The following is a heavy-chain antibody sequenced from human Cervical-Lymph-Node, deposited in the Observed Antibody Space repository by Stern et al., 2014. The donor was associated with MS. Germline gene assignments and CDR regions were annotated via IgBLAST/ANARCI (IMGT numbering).Heavy chain of an antibody. CDR2: IIPIFGPA. CDR3: ARGLSWVAVPDYYGMDV. Sequence: QVQLVQSGAEVKKPGSSVKVSCKASGDTFTSYAISWVRQAPGQGLEWMGGIIPIFGPANNAQKFQGRVTITADKSTSTVYMELRSLRSDDTAVYYCARGLSWVAVPDYYGMDVWGQGTTVTVSS. CDR1: GDTFTSYA. D-gene: IGHD2-15*01. V-gene: IGHV1-69*06. J-gene: IGHJ6*02.